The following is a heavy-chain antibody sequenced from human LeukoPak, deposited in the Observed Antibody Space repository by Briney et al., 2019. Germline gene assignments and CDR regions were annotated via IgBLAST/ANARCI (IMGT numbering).Heavy chain of an antibody. D-gene: IGHD4-17*01. V-gene: IGHV1-46*01. CDR2: INPSGGST. CDR3: ARVATTVTTGFDY. J-gene: IGHJ4*02. Sequence: ASVKVSCKASGYTFTSYYMHWVRQAPGQGLEWMGIINPSGGSTSHAQKFQGRVTMTRDTSTSTVYMELSSPRSEDTAVYYCARVATTVTTGFDYWGQGTLVTVSS. CDR1: GYTFTSYY.